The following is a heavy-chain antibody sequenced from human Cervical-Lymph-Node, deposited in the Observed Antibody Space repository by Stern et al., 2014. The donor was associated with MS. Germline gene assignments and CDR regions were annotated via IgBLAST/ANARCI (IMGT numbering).Heavy chain of an antibody. CDR2: ISGNGGST. Sequence: EVHLVESGGGLVQPGGSLRLSCAASGFTFSSYAMNWVRQAPGKGLEWVSAISGNGGSTYYADSVKGRFTISRDNSKNTLYLQMSSLRAEDTALYYCAKDPSSGWYANRYFDYWGQGTLVTVSS. J-gene: IGHJ4*02. V-gene: IGHV3-23*04. CDR3: AKDPSSGWYANRYFDY. D-gene: IGHD6-13*01. CDR1: GFTFSSYA.